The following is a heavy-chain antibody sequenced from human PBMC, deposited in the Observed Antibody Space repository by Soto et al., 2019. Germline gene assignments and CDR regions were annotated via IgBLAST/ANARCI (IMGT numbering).Heavy chain of an antibody. CDR3: ASSTPAVAASLPAEFDY. CDR2: ISSSSSTI. Sequence: PGGSLSLSCAASGFTFSSYSMNWVRQAPGKGLEWVSYISSSSSTIYYADSVKGRFTISRDNAKNSLYLQMNSLRAEDTAVYYCASSTPAVAASLPAEFDYWGQGTLVTVSS. V-gene: IGHV3-48*01. CDR1: GFTFSSYS. D-gene: IGHD2-15*01. J-gene: IGHJ4*02.